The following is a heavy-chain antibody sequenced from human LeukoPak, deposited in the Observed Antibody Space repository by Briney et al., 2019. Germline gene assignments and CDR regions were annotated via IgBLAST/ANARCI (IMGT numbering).Heavy chain of an antibody. CDR1: GVSISSGDYY. V-gene: IGHV4-30-4*01. D-gene: IGHD3-10*01. J-gene: IGHJ4*02. CDR3: ARGHYYGSGLFDY. Sequence: SQTLSLTCTVSGVSISSGDYYWRWIRQPPGKGLEWIGYIYYSGSTYYNPSLKSRVTISVDTSKNQFSLKLSSVTAADTAVYYCARGHYYGSGLFDYWGQGTLVTVSS. CDR2: IYYSGST.